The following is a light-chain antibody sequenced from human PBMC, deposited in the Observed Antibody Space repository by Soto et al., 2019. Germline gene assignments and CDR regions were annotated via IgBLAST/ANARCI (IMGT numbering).Light chain of an antibody. CDR3: QQSFLTPHT. V-gene: IGKV1-39*01. CDR1: QSISSY. Sequence: DIQMTQSPSSLSASLGDRVTITCRASQSISSYLNWYQQKPGNAPKLLIYAASSLQSGVPSRFSGSGSGTDLTLTISSLQPEDFATYYCQQSFLTPHTFGQGSKVHI. J-gene: IGKJ1*01. CDR2: AAS.